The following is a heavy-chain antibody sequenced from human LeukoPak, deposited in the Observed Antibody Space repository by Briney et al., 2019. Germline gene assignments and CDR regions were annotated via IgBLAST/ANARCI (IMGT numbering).Heavy chain of an antibody. V-gene: IGHV3-30*04. D-gene: IGHD3-3*02. CDR3: AKVKEGNSISYWLDP. Sequence: GGSLRLSCAASGFTFSSSSMHWVRQAPGKGLEWVAVISYDGRNKYFADSVKGRFTISRGNAKNTLYLQMNSLRAEDTAIYYCAKVKEGNSISYWLDPWGQGTLVTVSS. CDR1: GFTFSSSS. CDR2: ISYDGRNK. J-gene: IGHJ5*02.